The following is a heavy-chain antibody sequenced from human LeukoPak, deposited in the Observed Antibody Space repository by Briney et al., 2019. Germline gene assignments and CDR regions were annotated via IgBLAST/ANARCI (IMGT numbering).Heavy chain of an antibody. CDR2: INPNSGGT. V-gene: IGHV1-2*06. CDR1: GGTFNSYA. CDR3: ARIMTTVTTLPNRTGI. J-gene: IGHJ4*02. D-gene: IGHD4-17*01. Sequence: ASVKVSCKASGGTFNSYAISWVRQAPGQGLEWMGRINPNSGGTNYAQEVQGRVTMTRDTSISTAYMELSRLRSDDTAVYYCARIMTTVTTLPNRTGIWGQGTLVTVSS.